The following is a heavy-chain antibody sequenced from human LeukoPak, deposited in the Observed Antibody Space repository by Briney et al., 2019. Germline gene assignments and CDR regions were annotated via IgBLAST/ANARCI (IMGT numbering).Heavy chain of an antibody. Sequence: GGSLRLSCAASGFTFSSYWMSWVRQAPGKGLEWVANIKQDGSEKYYVDSVKGRFTISRDNAKNSLYLQMNSLRAEDTAVYYCARVVTMVRGVTSKGVWFDPWGQGTLVTVSS. J-gene: IGHJ5*02. D-gene: IGHD3-10*01. V-gene: IGHV3-7*01. CDR3: ARVVTMVRGVTSKGVWFDP. CDR1: GFTFSSYW. CDR2: IKQDGSEK.